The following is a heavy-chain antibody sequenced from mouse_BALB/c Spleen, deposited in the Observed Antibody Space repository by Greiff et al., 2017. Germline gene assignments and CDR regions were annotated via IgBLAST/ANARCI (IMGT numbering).Heavy chain of an antibody. D-gene: IGHD2-3*01. CDR1: GYTFTDYN. CDR2: IYPYNGGT. Sequence: EVHLVESGPELVKPGASVKISCKASGYTFTDYNMHWVKQSHGKSLEWIGYIYPYNGGTGYNQKFKSKATLTVDNSSSTAYMELRSLTSEDSAVYYCARGIYDGYPYYAMDYWGQGTSVTVSS. CDR3: ARGIYDGYPYYAMDY. J-gene: IGHJ4*01. V-gene: IGHV1S29*02.